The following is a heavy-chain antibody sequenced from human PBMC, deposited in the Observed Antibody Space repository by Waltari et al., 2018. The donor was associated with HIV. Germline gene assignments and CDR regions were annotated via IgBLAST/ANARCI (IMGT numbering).Heavy chain of an antibody. CDR2: IYYRGST. D-gene: IGHD2-15*01. Sequence: QLQLQESGPGLVKPSETLSLTCTVSGGSISSSRYYWGWIRAPPGQGLEWIVSIYYRGSTYYNPSLKSRVTISVDTSKNQFSLKLSSVTAADTAVYYCARHGGCSGGSCYAPTELDYWGQGTLVTVSS. J-gene: IGHJ4*02. V-gene: IGHV4-39*01. CDR1: GGSISSSRYY. CDR3: ARHGGCSGGSCYAPTELDY.